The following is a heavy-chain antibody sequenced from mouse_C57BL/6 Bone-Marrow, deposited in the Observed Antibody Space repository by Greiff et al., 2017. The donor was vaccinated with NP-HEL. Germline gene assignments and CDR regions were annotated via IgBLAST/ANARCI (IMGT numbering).Heavy chain of an antibody. J-gene: IGHJ3*01. CDR2: IYPGSGGT. Sequence: VQLQQPGAELVKPGASVKMSCKASGYTFTSYWITWVKQRPGQGLEWIGGIYPGSGGTNYNEKFKSKATLTVDTSSSTAYMQLSSLTSEASAVFYCARCPEFAYWGQGTLVTVAA. CDR3: ARCPEFAY. CDR1: GYTFTSYW. V-gene: IGHV1-55*01.